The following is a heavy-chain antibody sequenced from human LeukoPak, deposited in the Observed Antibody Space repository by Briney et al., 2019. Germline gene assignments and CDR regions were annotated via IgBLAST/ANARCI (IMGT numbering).Heavy chain of an antibody. CDR3: AITYDFLNWFDP. V-gene: IGHV1-2*02. CDR1: VYTFTGYY. Sequence: ASVTVSCKPSVYTFTGYYMHWVRQAPGQGLEGVGWINHNSGGTNDAQKFQGRVTMTRDTSISTAYMELSRLRSDDTAVYYCAITYDFLNWFDPWGQGTLVTVSS. D-gene: IGHD3-3*01. J-gene: IGHJ5*02. CDR2: INHNSGGT.